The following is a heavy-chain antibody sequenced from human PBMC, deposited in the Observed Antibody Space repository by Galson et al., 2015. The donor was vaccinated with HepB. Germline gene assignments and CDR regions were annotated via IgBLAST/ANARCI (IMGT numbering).Heavy chain of an antibody. J-gene: IGHJ4*02. CDR1: GYTFTSYG. CDR3: ARDLGEQQLVRWIRIFDY. CDR2: ISAYNGNT. V-gene: IGHV1-18*04. Sequence: SVKVSCKASGYTFTSYGISWVRQAPGQGLEWMGWISAYNGNTNYAQKLQGRVTMTTDTSTSTAYMELRSLRSDDTAVYYCARDLGEQQLVRWIRIFDYWGQGTLVTVSS. D-gene: IGHD6-13*01.